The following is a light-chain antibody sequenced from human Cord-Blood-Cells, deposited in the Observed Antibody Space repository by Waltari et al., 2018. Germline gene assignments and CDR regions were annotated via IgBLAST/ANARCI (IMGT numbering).Light chain of an antibody. J-gene: IGLJ2*01. Sequence: QSALTQPAPVSGSPGPSITISCPGTSSDVGGYKYVSWYQQHPGKAPKLMIYDVSNRPSGVSNRFSGSKSGNTASLTISGLQAEDEADYYCSSYTSSSTLVVFGGGTKLTVL. CDR3: SSYTSSSTLVV. CDR1: SSDVGGYKY. V-gene: IGLV2-14*01. CDR2: DVS.